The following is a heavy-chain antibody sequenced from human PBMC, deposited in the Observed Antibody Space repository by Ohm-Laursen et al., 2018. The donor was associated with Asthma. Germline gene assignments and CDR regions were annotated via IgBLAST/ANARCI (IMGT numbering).Heavy chain of an antibody. D-gene: IGHD1-26*01. J-gene: IGHJ1*01. CDR1: GFTFSTYA. CDR2: ISTASTFI. Sequence: SLRLSCTAPGFTFSTYAMNWVRQAPGKGLEWVASISTASTFIYYADSVRGRFTTSRDNAKNSVYLQMNSLRAEDTALYYCARIGPEWELPGREYSLHHWGEGTLVTVSS. V-gene: IGHV3-21*01. CDR3: ARIGPEWELPGREYSLHH.